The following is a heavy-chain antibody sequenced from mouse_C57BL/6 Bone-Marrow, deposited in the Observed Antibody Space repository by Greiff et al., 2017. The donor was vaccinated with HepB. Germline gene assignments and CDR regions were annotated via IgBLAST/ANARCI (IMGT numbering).Heavy chain of an antibody. Sequence: SGPVLVKPGASVKMSCKASGYTFTDYYMNWVKQSHGKSLEWIGVINPYNGGTSYNQKFKGKATLTVDKSSSTAYMELNSLTSEDSAVYYCARDTAVPYAMDYWGQGTSVTVSS. CDR1: GYTFTDYY. CDR3: ARDTAVPYAMDY. CDR2: INPYNGGT. D-gene: IGHD1-2*01. V-gene: IGHV1-19*01. J-gene: IGHJ4*01.